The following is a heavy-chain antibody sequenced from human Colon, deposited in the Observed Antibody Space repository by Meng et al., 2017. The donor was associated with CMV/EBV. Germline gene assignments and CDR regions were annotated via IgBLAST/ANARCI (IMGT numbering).Heavy chain of an antibody. CDR1: GVTASSSY. Sequence: GGSLKISCAVSGVTASSSYISWVRQAPGKGLEWVSLLYSGGSRYYADSVKGRFTISRDNSENTLFLQMSSLRAEDTAVYYCARHQIRELVPTSIILNLWGQGTMVTVSS. CDR3: ARHQIRELVPTSIILNL. D-gene: IGHD2-2*02. J-gene: IGHJ3*01. CDR2: LYSGGSR. V-gene: IGHV3-66*04.